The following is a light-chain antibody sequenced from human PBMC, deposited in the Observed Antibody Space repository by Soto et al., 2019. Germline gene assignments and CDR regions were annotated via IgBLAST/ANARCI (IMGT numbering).Light chain of an antibody. V-gene: IGKV3-20*01. CDR1: QGVSNNY. CDR2: GAS. CDR3: QQYGTSPRM. J-gene: IGKJ1*01. Sequence: EIVLTQSQGTLSLSPGDTAAPPGRPSQGVSNNYLAWYQQKPGQAPRLLIYGASSRATGIPDRFSGSASGSDFTLTISRLEPEDFAVYYCQQYGTSPRMFGQGTKVEIK.